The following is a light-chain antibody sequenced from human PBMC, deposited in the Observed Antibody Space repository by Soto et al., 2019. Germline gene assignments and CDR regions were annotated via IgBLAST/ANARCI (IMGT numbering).Light chain of an antibody. Sequence: MMMTQSPATLSVSPGERVTLSFRTSHSVNSHVAWYQQKPGQAPRLLLYGASTRATGIPVRFSGSGFGTEFTLTISSLQSEDFAVYYCQQYKNWRLFGQGTRLEIK. CDR3: QQYKNWRL. CDR2: GAS. V-gene: IGKV3-15*01. J-gene: IGKJ5*01. CDR1: HSVNSH.